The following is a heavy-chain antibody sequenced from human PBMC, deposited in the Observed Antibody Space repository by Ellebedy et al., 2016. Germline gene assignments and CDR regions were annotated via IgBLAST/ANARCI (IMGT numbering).Heavy chain of an antibody. CDR1: GGSFSGYY. CDR3: ARAYYYDSSGYPNLVGWFNP. Sequence: SETLSLTXAVYGGSFSGYYWSWIRQPPGKGLEWIGEINHSGSTNYNPSLKSRVTISVDTSKNQFSLKLSSVTAADTAVYYCARAYYYDSSGYPNLVGWFNPWGQGTLVTVSS. V-gene: IGHV4-34*01. J-gene: IGHJ5*02. D-gene: IGHD3-22*01. CDR2: INHSGST.